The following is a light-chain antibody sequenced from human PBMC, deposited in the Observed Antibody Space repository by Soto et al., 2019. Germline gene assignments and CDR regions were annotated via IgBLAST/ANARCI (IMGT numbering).Light chain of an antibody. J-gene: IGLJ1*01. CDR1: SSNIGAGYD. V-gene: IGLV1-40*01. CDR3: QSYDSSLGV. CDR2: GNS. Sequence: QSVLTQPPSVSGAPGQRVTISCTGRSSNIGAGYDVHWYQQLPGRAPKLLIYGNSNRPSGVPDRFSGSTSGTSASLTITGLQAEDEADYYCQSYDSSLGVFGTGTKLTVL.